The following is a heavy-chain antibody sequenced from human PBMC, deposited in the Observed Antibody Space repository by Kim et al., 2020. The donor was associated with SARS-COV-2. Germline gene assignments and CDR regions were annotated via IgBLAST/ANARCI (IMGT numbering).Heavy chain of an antibody. Sequence: SETLSLTCAVYGGSFSGYYWSWIRQPPGKGLEWIGEINHSGSTNYNPSLKSRVTISVDTSKNQFSLKLSSVTAADTAVYYCARVSRGNGYSYGRGDYWGQGTLVTVSS. CDR2: INHSGST. J-gene: IGHJ4*02. CDR3: ARVSRGNGYSYGRGDY. D-gene: IGHD5-18*01. V-gene: IGHV4-34*01. CDR1: GGSFSGYY.